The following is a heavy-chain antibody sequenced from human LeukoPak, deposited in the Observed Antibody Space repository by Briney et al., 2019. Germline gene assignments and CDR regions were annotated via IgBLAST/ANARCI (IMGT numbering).Heavy chain of an antibody. J-gene: IGHJ4*02. CDR1: GGSLSGYY. V-gene: IGHV4-59*08. CDR3: AGTDSSSWAYYFDY. D-gene: IGHD6-13*01. Sequence: SETLSLTCAVYGGSLSGYYWSWIRQPPGKGLEWIGYIYYSGSTDYNPSLKSRVTISVDTSKNQFSLKLSSVTAADTALYYCAGTDSSSWAYYFDYWGQGTLVTVSS. CDR2: IYYSGST.